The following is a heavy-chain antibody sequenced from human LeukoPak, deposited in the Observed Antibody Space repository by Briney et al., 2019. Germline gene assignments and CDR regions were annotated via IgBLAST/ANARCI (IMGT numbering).Heavy chain of an antibody. CDR3: ARAQRPAPGIAAAGPDY. CDR1: GFTFSSYG. Sequence: GRSLRLSCAASGFTFSSYGMHWVRQAPGKGLEWVAVIWYDGSNKYYADSVKGRFTISRDNSKNSLYLQMNSLRAEDTAVYYCARAQRPAPGIAAAGPDYWGQGTLVTVSS. J-gene: IGHJ4*02. D-gene: IGHD6-13*01. CDR2: IWYDGSNK. V-gene: IGHV3-33*01.